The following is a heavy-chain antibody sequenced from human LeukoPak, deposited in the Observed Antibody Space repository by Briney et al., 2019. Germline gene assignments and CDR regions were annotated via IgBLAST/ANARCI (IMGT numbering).Heavy chain of an antibody. Sequence: PGGSLRLPCAASGFTFSSYAMHWVRQAPWKGLEWVSGISWNSGSIGYADSVKGRFTISRDNAKNSLYLQMNSLRAEDTALYYCAKSVLLWFGELYGGAFDIWGQGTMVTVSS. J-gene: IGHJ3*02. CDR3: AKSVLLWFGELYGGAFDI. D-gene: IGHD3-10*01. V-gene: IGHV3-9*01. CDR1: GFTFSSYA. CDR2: ISWNSGSI.